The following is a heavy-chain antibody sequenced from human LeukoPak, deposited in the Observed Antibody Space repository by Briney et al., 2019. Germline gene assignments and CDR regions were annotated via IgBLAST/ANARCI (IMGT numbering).Heavy chain of an antibody. CDR2: SNPKSGGT. V-gene: IGHV1-2*02. CDR1: EYTFTDSY. Sequence: ASVKVSCKASEYTFTDSYIHCVRQAPGQGLELMAWSNPKSGGTNYAQKFQGRVTMTRDTSINTVYMELSGLRSDDTAVYYCARGRDSGSHTYYFDYWGQGTLVTISS. CDR3: ARGRDSGSHTYYFDY. D-gene: IGHD1-26*01. J-gene: IGHJ4*02.